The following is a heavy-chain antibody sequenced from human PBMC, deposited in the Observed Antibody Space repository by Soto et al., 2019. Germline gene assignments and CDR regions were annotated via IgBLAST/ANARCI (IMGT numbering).Heavy chain of an antibody. CDR1: GFTFSTYS. J-gene: IGHJ4*02. Sequence: PGGSLRLSCAASGFTFSTYSMNWVRQAPGKGLEWVSYISSSSSSIYYADSVKGRFTISRDNAKNSLYLQMNSLRAEDTAVYYCASLSSFRVDYWGQGTLVTVSS. D-gene: IGHD3-10*01. CDR2: ISSSSSSI. CDR3: ASLSSFRVDY. V-gene: IGHV3-48*01.